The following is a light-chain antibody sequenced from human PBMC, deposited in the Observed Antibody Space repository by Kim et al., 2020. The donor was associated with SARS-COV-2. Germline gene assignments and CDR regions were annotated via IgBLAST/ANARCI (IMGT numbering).Light chain of an antibody. CDR2: EAS. CDR3: QQAHGFPLT. Sequence: DIQMTQSPSSVSASVGDRVTITCRASQDISSWLAWYQQKPGKAPKVLIYEASNLQSGVPSRFSGSGSGTDFTLTINSLQPEDFATYYCQQAHGFPLTFGEGPRWISN. J-gene: IGKJ4*01. V-gene: IGKV1D-12*01. CDR1: QDISSW.